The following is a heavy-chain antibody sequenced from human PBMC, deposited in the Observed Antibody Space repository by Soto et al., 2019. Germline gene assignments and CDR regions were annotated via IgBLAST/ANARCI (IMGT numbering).Heavy chain of an antibody. V-gene: IGHV1-69*02. J-gene: IGHJ6*02. Sequence: QVQLVQSGAEVKKPGSSVKVSCKASGGTFSSYTISWVRQAPGQGLEWMGRIIPILGIANYAQKFQGRVTITADKSTSTAYMELSSLRSEDTAVYYCARAPNWSKAYYYGMDVWGQGTTVTVSS. CDR1: GGTFSSYT. CDR2: IIPILGIA. D-gene: IGHD1-1*01. CDR3: ARAPNWSKAYYYGMDV.